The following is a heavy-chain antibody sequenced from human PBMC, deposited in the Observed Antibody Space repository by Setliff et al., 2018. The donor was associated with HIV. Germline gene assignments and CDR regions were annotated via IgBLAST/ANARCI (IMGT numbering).Heavy chain of an antibody. CDR1: GFTFSSYS. Sequence: GGSLRLSCAASGFTFSSYSMNWVRQAPGKGLEWVSSISSSSSYIYYADSVKGRFTISRDNAKNSLYLQVNSLRAEDTAVYYCARGTVGATFLHNDYWGQGTLVTVSS. J-gene: IGHJ4*02. D-gene: IGHD1-26*01. CDR3: ARGTVGATFLHNDY. CDR2: ISSSSSYI. V-gene: IGHV3-21*01.